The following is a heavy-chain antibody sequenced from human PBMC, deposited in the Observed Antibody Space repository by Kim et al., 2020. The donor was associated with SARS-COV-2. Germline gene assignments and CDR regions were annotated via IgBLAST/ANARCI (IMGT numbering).Heavy chain of an antibody. CDR3: STGTYYHYDFDS. J-gene: IGHJ4*02. D-gene: IGHD3-16*01. CDR1: GLVFTNYV. V-gene: IGHV3-23*01. Sequence: GGSLRLSCAASGLVFTNYVMSWVRQAPGKGLEWVGSISGSGVSTHYADSVKGRLTISRDNSQTTLYLQMNSLRAEDTAGDYCSTGTYYHYDFDSWGQGTL. CDR2: ISGSGVST.